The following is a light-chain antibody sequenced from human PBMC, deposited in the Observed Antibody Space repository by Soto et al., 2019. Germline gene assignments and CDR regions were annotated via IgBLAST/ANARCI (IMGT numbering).Light chain of an antibody. CDR1: HDITNY. CDR3: QYCDYIPL. J-gene: IGKJ3*01. V-gene: IGKV1-33*01. Sequence: DIQMTQSPSSLSASVGDRVTITCQASHDITNYLNWYQHKPGKAPKLLIYGASNLETGVPSRFSGSGSGTDFTFTIRSLQPEDIATYYCQYCDYIPLFGPGTTVDFK. CDR2: GAS.